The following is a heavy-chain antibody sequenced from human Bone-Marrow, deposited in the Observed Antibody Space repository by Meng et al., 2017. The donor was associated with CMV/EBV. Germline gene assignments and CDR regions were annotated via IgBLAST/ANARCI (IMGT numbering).Heavy chain of an antibody. V-gene: IGHV5-51*01. Sequence: KVSCKGSGYSFTSYWIGWVRQMPGKGLEWMGIIYPGDSDIRYSPSFQGQVTISADKSISTAYLQWSSLKASDTAMYYCARIFEGAVSTSYDYWGQGTLVTVSS. D-gene: IGHD1-26*01. CDR1: GYSFTSYW. CDR3: ARIFEGAVSTSYDY. CDR2: IYPGDSDI. J-gene: IGHJ4*02.